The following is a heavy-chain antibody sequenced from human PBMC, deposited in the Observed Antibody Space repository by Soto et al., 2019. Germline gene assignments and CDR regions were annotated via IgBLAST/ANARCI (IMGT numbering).Heavy chain of an antibody. V-gene: IGHV1-18*01. CDR3: ARALAVAATGWFDP. CDR1: GYTFTSYG. Sequence: VSVKVSCKASGYTFTSYGISWVRPAPRQGLEWMGWISAYNGNTNYAQKLQGRVTMTTDTSTSTAYMELRSLRSDDTAVYYCARALAVAATGWFDPWGQGTLVTVSS. J-gene: IGHJ5*02. D-gene: IGHD6-19*01. CDR2: ISAYNGNT.